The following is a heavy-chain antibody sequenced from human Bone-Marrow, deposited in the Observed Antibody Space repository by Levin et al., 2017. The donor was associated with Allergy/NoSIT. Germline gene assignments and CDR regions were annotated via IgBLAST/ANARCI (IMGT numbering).Heavy chain of an antibody. Sequence: PGGSLRLSCAASGFTFTNYWMHWVRQAPGKGLVWVSRINSDGSSTTYADSVQGRFTISRDNARNTLYLQMNRLGAEDTAVYYCARLYGSGNYFDYWGQGTLVTVSS. CDR3: ARLYGSGNYFDY. CDR2: INSDGSST. J-gene: IGHJ4*02. CDR1: GFTFTNYW. V-gene: IGHV3-74*01. D-gene: IGHD3-10*01.